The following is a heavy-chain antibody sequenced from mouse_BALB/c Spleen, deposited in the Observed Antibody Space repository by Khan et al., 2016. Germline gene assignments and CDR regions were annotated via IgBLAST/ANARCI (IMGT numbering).Heavy chain of an antibody. CDR3: ARERVTARAVGAY. J-gene: IGHJ3*01. Sequence: QIQLVQSGPELKKPGETVKISCKASGYTLTNYGMNWVKQAPGKGLKWMGWINTNTGEPTYAEEFKGRFASSLETSASTAYLQINSLKNEDRATYYCARERVTARAVGAYWGQGTLVTVSA. D-gene: IGHD3-1*01. CDR2: INTNTGEP. CDR1: GYTLTNYG. V-gene: IGHV9-3*02.